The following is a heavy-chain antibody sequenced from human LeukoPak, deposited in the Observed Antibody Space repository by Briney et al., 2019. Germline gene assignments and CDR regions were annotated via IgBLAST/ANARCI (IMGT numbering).Heavy chain of an antibody. CDR2: IKEDGGET. CDR3: ARPVNRLFLF. D-gene: IGHD2-21*01. Sequence: GGSLRLSCVGSGFSLSGDWMTWVRQAPGTGLEWVTNIKEDGGETYYVDSVRGRFTISRDNAKNSLYLQMNNLRAEDTAVYFCARPVNRLFLFWGPGTLVTVSS. V-gene: IGHV3-7*01. J-gene: IGHJ4*02. CDR1: GFSLSGDW.